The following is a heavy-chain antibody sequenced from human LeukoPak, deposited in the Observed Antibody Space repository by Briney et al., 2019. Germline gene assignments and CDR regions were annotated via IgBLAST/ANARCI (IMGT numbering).Heavy chain of an antibody. V-gene: IGHV4-39*01. CDR3: ARKSIVTAGRKPYDV. CDR2: IYYSGST. D-gene: IGHD6-13*01. CDR1: GGSISSSSYY. Sequence: SETLSLTCTVSGGSISSSSYYWGWIRQPPGKGLEWIGSIYYSGSTYYNPSLKSRVTISVDTSKNQFPLKLSSVTAADTAVYYCARKSIVTAGRKPYDVWDQGTLVTVSP. J-gene: IGHJ4*02.